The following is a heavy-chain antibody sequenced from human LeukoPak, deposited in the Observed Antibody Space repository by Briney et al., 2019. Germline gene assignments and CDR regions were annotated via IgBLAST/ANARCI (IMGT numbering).Heavy chain of an antibody. CDR3: ARSPPQAHYSLYSGSYGDWADDAFDI. V-gene: IGHV1-69*05. CDR1: GGTFSSYA. CDR2: IIPIFGTA. D-gene: IGHD1-26*01. J-gene: IGHJ3*02. Sequence: ASVKVSCKASGGTFSSYAISWVRQAPGQGLEWMGGIIPIFGTANYAQKFQGRVTITTDESTSTAYMELSSLRSEDTAVYYCARSPPQAHYSLYSGSYGDWADDAFDIWGQGTMVTVSS.